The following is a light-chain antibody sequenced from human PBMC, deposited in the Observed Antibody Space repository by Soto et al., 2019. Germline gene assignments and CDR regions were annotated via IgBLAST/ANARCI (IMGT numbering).Light chain of an antibody. V-gene: IGKV1-6*01. CDR3: LQSYNLPRT. CDR2: AAS. Sequence: AIQMTQSPSSLSSSVGDRVTISCRASQGIRSDLAWYQQKPGKAPKLLIFAASTSQSGVPSRFGGRGSTTDFTLTISSLQPEDFATYYCLQSYNLPRTFGQGTKVEIK. CDR1: QGIRSD. J-gene: IGKJ1*01.